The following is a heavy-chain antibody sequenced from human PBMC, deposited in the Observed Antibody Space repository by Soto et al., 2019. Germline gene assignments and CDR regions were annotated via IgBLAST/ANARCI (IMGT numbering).Heavy chain of an antibody. V-gene: IGHV1-8*01. CDR3: ARLGFYSGSPQADV. Sequence: ASVKVSCKASGYTFTSYDINWVRQATGQGLEWMGWMNPNSGNTGYAQKFQGRVTMTRNTSISTAYMELSSLRSEDTAVYYCARLGFYSGSPQADVWGKGTTVTVSS. J-gene: IGHJ6*04. CDR2: MNPNSGNT. CDR1: GYTFTSYD. D-gene: IGHD3-10*01.